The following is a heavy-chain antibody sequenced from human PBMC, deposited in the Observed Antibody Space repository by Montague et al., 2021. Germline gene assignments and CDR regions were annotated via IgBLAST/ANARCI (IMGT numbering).Heavy chain of an antibody. Sequence: SETLSLTCSVSGASISAYSWSWIRQPPEKGLEWIGYIHYSRRTNYNPSLKSRVTISADTSKNQFSLKLSSVTAADTAFYYCAVTNPYYYYGMDVWGQGTTVTVSS. CDR3: AVTNPYYYYGMDV. J-gene: IGHJ6*02. D-gene: IGHD1-14*01. CDR2: IHYSRRT. CDR1: GASISAYS. V-gene: IGHV4-59*01.